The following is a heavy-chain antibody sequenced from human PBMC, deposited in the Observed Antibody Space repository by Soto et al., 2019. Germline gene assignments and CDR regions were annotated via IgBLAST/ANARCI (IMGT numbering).Heavy chain of an antibody. J-gene: IGHJ6*02. CDR3: ARDPPDFSSSWFGMAV. Sequence: EVQLLESGGGLVQPGGSLRLSCVASEFTFRSYAMSWVRQAAGKGLEWVSGISVGGSNTYYADSVKDRFTSSRDNSKNALYLQMNSLRAQDTAVYFCARDPPDFSSSWFGMAVWGQGTTVSVSS. CDR2: ISVGGSNT. CDR1: EFTFRSYA. V-gene: IGHV3-23*01. D-gene: IGHD6-13*01.